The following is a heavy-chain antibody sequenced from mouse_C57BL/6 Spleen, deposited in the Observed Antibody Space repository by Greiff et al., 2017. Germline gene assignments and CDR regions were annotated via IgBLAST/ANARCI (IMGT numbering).Heavy chain of an antibody. CDR1: GFSLTSYG. V-gene: IGHV2-2*01. CDR3: ARRGFVDWYFDV. CDR2: IWSGGST. Sequence: QVQLQQSGPGLVQPSQSLSITCTVSGFSLTSYGVHWVRQSPGKGLEWLGVIWSGGSTDYNAAFISRLSISKDNSKSQVFFKMNSLQADDTAIYYCARRGFVDWYFDVWGTGTTVTVSS. J-gene: IGHJ1*03.